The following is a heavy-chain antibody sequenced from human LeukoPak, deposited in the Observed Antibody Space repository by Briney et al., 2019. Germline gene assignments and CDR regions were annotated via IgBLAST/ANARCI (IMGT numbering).Heavy chain of an antibody. CDR1: GYSVSSGYY. D-gene: IGHD3-22*01. V-gene: IGHV4-38-2*02. CDR3: GYDSSGYYQQLFEY. Sequence: SETLSLTCTVSGYSVSSGYYWGGIRQPPGKGLEWVGVYHVGTTDYNPSLKSRVTISVDGSKNQMSLTLSSVAAEDTAVYYCGYDSSGYYQQLFEYWGQGTLVTVSS. J-gene: IGHJ4*02. CDR2: VYHVGTT.